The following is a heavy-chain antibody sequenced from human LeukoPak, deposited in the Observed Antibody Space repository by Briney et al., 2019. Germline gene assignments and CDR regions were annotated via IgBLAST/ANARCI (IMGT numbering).Heavy chain of an antibody. J-gene: IGHJ4*02. D-gene: IGHD6-13*01. CDR3: KSGGAAPGSFDN. Sequence: GGSLRLSCAASGFTFSDYWMSWMRQAPGKGLEWVANIKYDGGEEYYVDSVKGRFTISRDNAKSSLYLQLNSLRVEDTAVYYCKSGGAAPGSFDNWGQGTLVTVSP. V-gene: IGHV3-7*01. CDR1: GFTFSDYW. CDR2: IKYDGGEE.